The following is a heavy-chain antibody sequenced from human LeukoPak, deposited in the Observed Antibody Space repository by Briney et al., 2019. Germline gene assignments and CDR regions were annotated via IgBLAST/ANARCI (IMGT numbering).Heavy chain of an antibody. Sequence: PETLSLTCTVSGYSISSGFYWGWIRQPPGRGLECIGSIYHSGSTYYNPSLKSRVTISVDTSKNQFSLKLSSVTAADTAVFYCARKGDGYNFDYWGQGTLVTVSS. CDR2: IYHSGST. CDR1: GYSISSGFY. V-gene: IGHV4-38-2*02. J-gene: IGHJ4*02. CDR3: ARKGDGYNFDY. D-gene: IGHD5-24*01.